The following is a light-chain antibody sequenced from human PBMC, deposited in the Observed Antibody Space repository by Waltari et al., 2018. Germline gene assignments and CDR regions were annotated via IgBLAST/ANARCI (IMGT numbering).Light chain of an antibody. CDR1: SSYVAPYHY. CDR2: EVS. CDR3: SSYAGSKYV. V-gene: IGLV2-8*01. J-gene: IGLJ1*01. Sequence: QSALTQLPSSSGSPGQSVTIPCTGTSSYVAPYHYASWYQQHPGKAPKLMVYEVSKRPSGVPDRFSGSKSGNTASLTVSGLQAEDEADYFCSSYAGSKYVFGTGTKLTVL.